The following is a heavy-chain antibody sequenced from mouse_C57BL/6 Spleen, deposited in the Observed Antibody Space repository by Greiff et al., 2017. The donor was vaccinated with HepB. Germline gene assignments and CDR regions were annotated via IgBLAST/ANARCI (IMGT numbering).Heavy chain of an antibody. D-gene: IGHD1-1*01. CDR2: IDPEDGET. J-gene: IGHJ3*01. CDR3: APDYYGSSYTFAY. CDR1: GFNIKDYY. V-gene: IGHV14-2*01. Sequence: VHVKQSGAELVKPGASVKLSCTASGFNIKDYYMHWVKQRTEQGLEWIGRIDPEDGETKYAPKFQGKATITADTSSNTAYLQLSSLTSEDTAVYYCAPDYYGSSYTFAYWGQGTLVTVSA.